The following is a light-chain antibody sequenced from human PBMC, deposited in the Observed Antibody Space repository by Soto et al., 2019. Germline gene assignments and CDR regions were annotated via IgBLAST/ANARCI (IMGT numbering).Light chain of an antibody. V-gene: IGKV3-20*01. CDR3: QQYGSSPPIT. Sequence: EIVLTQSPGTLSLSPGERATLSCRATESVSSNYLAWYQQVPGQAPRLLIYGASSSAAGIPDRFSGSGSGTDFPLTISRLEHEEFAVYYCQQYGSSPPITFGQGTRLEI. J-gene: IGKJ5*01. CDR1: ESVSSNY. CDR2: GAS.